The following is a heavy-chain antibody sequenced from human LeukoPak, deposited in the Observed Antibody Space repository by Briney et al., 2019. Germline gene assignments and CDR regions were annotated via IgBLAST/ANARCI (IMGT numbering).Heavy chain of an antibody. CDR1: GGSISSYY. CDR3: ARGGTMATVPL. CDR2: IYYSGST. D-gene: IGHD4-17*01. J-gene: IGHJ4*02. Sequence: SETLSLTCTVSGGSISSYYWSWIRQPPGKGLEWIGYIYYSGSTNYNPSLKSRVTISVDTSKNQFSLKLSSVTAADTAVYYCARGGTMATVPLWGQGTLVTVSS. V-gene: IGHV4-59*08.